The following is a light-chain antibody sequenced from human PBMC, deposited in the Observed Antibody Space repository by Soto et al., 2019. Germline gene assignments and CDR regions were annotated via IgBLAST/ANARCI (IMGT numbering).Light chain of an antibody. CDR3: QQYGSLSWT. CDR2: GAS. CDR1: QTVRNNY. Sequence: IVLTQSPGTLSLSPGERATLFCRASQTVRNNYLAWYQQRPGQAPRLLIYGASSRATGIPDSFSGSGSGTDFTLTISRLEPEDFTVYYCQQYGSLSWTFGQGTKVDI. J-gene: IGKJ1*01. V-gene: IGKV3-20*01.